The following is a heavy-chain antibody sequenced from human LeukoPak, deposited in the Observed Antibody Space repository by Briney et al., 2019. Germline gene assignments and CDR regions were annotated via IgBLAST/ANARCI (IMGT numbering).Heavy chain of an antibody. CDR1: GFTFSSYW. J-gene: IGHJ3*02. CDR2: IKQDGSEK. V-gene: IGHV3-7*01. CDR3: ARDSYYDSLGDAFDI. Sequence: GGSLRLSCAASGFTFSSYWMSWVRQAPGKGLEWVANIKQDGSEKYYVDSVKGRFTISRDNAKNSLYLQMNSLRAEDTAVYYCARDSYYDSLGDAFDIWGQGTMVTVSS. D-gene: IGHD3-22*01.